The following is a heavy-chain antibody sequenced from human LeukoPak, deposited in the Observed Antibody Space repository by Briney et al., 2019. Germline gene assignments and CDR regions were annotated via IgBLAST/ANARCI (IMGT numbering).Heavy chain of an antibody. V-gene: IGHV3-7*04. CDR2: EKEDESVK. CDR1: GFTFSSYW. D-gene: IGHD6-19*01. CDR3: ARVRCCEGSGLIYFDP. Sequence: GGSLRHSCAASGFTFSSYWMTWVRQAPGKGLEWVTNEKEDESVKNYVASVKGRFTISRDNAKSALYLQMSTLRVEDTAVYYCARVRCCEGSGLIYFDPWGQGTLVTVSS. J-gene: IGHJ5*02.